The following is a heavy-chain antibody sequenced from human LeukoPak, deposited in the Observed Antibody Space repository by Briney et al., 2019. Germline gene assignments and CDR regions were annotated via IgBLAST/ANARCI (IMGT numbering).Heavy chain of an antibody. CDR2: ISWNSGSI. J-gene: IGHJ4*02. CDR3: AKDRDPYSCSSSFDY. CDR1: GFTFDDYA. Sequence: PGGSLRLSCAASGFTFDDYAMHWVRQAPGKGLEWVSGISWNSGSIGYADSVKGRFTISRDNAKNSLYLQMNSLRAEDTALYYCAKDRDPYSCSSSFDYWGQGTLVTVSS. D-gene: IGHD6-6*01. V-gene: IGHV3-9*01.